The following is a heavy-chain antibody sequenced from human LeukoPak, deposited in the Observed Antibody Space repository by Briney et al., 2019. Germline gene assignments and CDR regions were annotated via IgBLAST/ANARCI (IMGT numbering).Heavy chain of an antibody. V-gene: IGHV3-7*05. CDR3: ARGTD. Sequence: PGGSLRLSCAASGFTFSWEWMSRVRQAPGKGLEWVANINRDGSENYYVDSVKGRFTISRENAKNSLYLQMNSLRVDDTAVYYCARGTDWGQGTSVTVSS. CDR2: INRDGSEN. CDR1: GFTFSWEW. J-gene: IGHJ1*01.